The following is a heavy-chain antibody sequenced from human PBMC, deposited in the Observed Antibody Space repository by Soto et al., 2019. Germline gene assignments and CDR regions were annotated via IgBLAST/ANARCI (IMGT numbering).Heavy chain of an antibody. CDR2: IYFNGNT. D-gene: IGHD3-16*01. CDR1: ADSFSKYY. J-gene: IGHJ4*02. CDR3: ASVTFGGVVLAH. V-gene: IGHV4-59*01. Sequence: SETLSLTCIVSADSFSKYYWTWIRQPPGEGPEWIGYIYFNGNTNYNPSLKGRVTISIDTSKKQFSLNLSSVTAADTAVYYCASVTFGGVVLAHWGQGTLVTVSS.